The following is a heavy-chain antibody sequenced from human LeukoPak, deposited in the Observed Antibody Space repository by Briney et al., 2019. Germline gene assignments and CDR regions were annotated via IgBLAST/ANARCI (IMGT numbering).Heavy chain of an antibody. Sequence: KASETLTLTCTVSGGSMTNYYRTWIRQPPGKGLEWIGYIYYSGSTNYNPSLMSRVTISVDTSKNHFSLRLSSVTAADTAVYYCARSGFYNTVWAHFDSWGEGSLVTVSS. V-gene: IGHV4-59*08. J-gene: IGHJ4*02. CDR2: IYYSGST. D-gene: IGHD1-14*01. CDR3: ARSGFYNTVWAHFDS. CDR1: GGSMTNYY.